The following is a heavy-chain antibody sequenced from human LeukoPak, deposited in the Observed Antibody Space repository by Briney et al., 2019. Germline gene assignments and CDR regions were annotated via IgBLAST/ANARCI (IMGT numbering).Heavy chain of an antibody. V-gene: IGHV4-59*08. Sequence: PLETLSLTCTGSGGSNSSYYWSWIRPPPGKGLEWIGYIYYSGSTNYNPSLKSRVTISVDTSKNQFSLKLRSVTAADTAVYYCARHLLGSSSFSYYYGMDVWGQGTTVTVSS. CDR2: IYYSGST. D-gene: IGHD6-6*01. J-gene: IGHJ6*02. CDR3: ARHLLGSSSFSYYYGMDV. CDR1: GGSNSSYY.